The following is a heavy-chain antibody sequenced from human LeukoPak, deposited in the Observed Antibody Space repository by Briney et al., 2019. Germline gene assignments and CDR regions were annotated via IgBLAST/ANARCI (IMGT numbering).Heavy chain of an antibody. J-gene: IGHJ4*02. Sequence: GGSLRLSCAASGFTFSSYSMNWVRQAPGKGLEWVSSISSSSSYIYYADSVKGRFTISRDNAKNSLYLQMNSLRAEDTAVYYCAKDLGIAAAGTYGFDYWGQGTLVTVSS. V-gene: IGHV3-21*01. CDR3: AKDLGIAAAGTYGFDY. D-gene: IGHD6-13*01. CDR2: ISSSSSYI. CDR1: GFTFSSYS.